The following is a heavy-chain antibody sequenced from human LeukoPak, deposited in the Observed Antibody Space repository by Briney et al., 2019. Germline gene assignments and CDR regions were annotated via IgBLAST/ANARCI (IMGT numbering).Heavy chain of an antibody. D-gene: IGHD3-3*01. CDR3: ARAGWGFLEGYMDV. CDR1: GYTFTSYD. Sequence: ASVKVSCKASGYTFTSYDINWVRQATGQGLEWMGWMNPNSGNTGYAQEFQGRVTITRNTSISTAYMELSSLRSEDTAVYYCARAGWGFLEGYMDVWGKGTTVTVSS. J-gene: IGHJ6*03. CDR2: MNPNSGNT. V-gene: IGHV1-8*03.